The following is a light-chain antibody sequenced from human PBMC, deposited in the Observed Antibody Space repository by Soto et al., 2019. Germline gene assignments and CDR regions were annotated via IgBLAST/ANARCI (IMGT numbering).Light chain of an antibody. CDR3: QQSYSSPPT. Sequence: IQMTQPPSSLSASVGDRVTTTCRASQGIRNDLGWYQQKPGKAPKLLIFAASSLQSGVPPRFSGSRSGPDFTLTISSLQPEDFATYYCQQSYSSPPTFGQGTKVDIK. V-gene: IGKV1-39*01. CDR1: QGIRND. J-gene: IGKJ1*01. CDR2: AAS.